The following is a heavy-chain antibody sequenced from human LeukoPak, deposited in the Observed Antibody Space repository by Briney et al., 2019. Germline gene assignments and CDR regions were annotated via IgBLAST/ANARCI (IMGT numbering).Heavy chain of an antibody. D-gene: IGHD3-22*01. Sequence: GASVKVSCKASGYTFTSYGISWVRQAPGQGLEWMGWISAYNGNTNYAQKLQGRVTMTTDTSTSTAYMELRSLRSDDTAVYYCACGNYDSSGYSFSDAFDIWGQGTMVTVSS. V-gene: IGHV1-18*01. CDR1: GYTFTSYG. CDR3: ACGNYDSSGYSFSDAFDI. CDR2: ISAYNGNT. J-gene: IGHJ3*02.